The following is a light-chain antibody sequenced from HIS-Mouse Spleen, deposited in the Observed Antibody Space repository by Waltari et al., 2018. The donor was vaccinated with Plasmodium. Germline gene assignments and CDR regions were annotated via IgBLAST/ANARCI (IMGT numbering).Light chain of an antibody. V-gene: IGLV1-44*01. CDR3: AAWDDSLNGGV. CDR1: ISSIGSTT. Sequence: QSVLTQPPSASGTPGQRVTISCSGSISSIGSTTVNWYHQSPGTAPKLLIYSNNQRPAGGPDRFAGPKSGTSASRGIRGGQSEDGADYYCAAWDDSLNGGVFAGGTKLTVL. J-gene: IGLJ2*01. CDR2: SNN.